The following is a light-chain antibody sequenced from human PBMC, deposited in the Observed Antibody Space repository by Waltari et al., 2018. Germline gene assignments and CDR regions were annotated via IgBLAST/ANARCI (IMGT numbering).Light chain of an antibody. J-gene: IGKJ1*01. CDR2: AGS. CDR1: QSLSKY. Sequence: VLTQSPGSLSLSPGEIATLSCRASQSLSKYLVWYQPRPGHAPRLLIYAGSTRAAGIPDRFSGSGYGTDFTLTISRLEPEDFAMYYCQNHERLPATFGQGTKVEFK. V-gene: IGKV3-20*01. CDR3: QNHERLPAT.